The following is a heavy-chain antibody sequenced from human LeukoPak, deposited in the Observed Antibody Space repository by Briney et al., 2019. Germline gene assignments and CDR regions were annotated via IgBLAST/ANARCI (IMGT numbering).Heavy chain of an antibody. J-gene: IGHJ4*02. CDR2: FDPEDGET. V-gene: IGHV1-24*01. D-gene: IGHD3-22*01. CDR1: GYTLTGLS. CDR3: ATGQGYYDSSGYWNY. Sequence: GASVKVSCKVSGYTLTGLSMHWVRQAPGKGLEWMGGFDPEDGETIYAQKFQGRVTMTEDTSTDTAYMELSSLRSEDTAVYYCATGQGYYDSSGYWNYWGQGTLVTVSS.